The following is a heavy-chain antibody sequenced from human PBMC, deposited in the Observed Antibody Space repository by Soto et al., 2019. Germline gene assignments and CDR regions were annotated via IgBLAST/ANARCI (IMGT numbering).Heavy chain of an antibody. CDR1: GYTFTSYG. J-gene: IGHJ6*03. Sequence: QVQLVQSGAEVKKPGASVKVSCKASGYTFTSYGISWVRQAPGQGLEWMGWISAYNGNTHYAQKLQGRVTMTTDTSTSTAYIELRSLRSDDTAVYYGAGGTLVATIEPYYMDVGGKGTTFTVSS. D-gene: IGHD5-12*01. V-gene: IGHV1-18*01. CDR3: AGGTLVATIEPYYMDV. CDR2: ISAYNGNT.